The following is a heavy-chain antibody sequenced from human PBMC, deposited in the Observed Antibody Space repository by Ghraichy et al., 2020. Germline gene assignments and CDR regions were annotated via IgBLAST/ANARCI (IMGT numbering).Heavy chain of an antibody. CDR2: INPNSGGT. D-gene: IGHD6-19*01. V-gene: IGHV1-2*02. Sequence: ASVKVSCKASGYTFTGYYMHWVRQAPGQGLEWMGWINPNSGGTNYAQKFQGRVTMTRDTSISTAYMELSRLRSDDTAVYYCARAGSSGWSRLYYFDYWGQGTLVTVSS. CDR1: GYTFTGYY. J-gene: IGHJ4*02. CDR3: ARAGSSGWSRLYYFDY.